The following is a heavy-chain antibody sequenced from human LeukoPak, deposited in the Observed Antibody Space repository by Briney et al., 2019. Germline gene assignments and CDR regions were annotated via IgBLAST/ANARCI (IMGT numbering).Heavy chain of an antibody. CDR1: GFTFSSYA. CDR2: ISSNGGNT. CDR3: AKDRSGYSYGYADY. V-gene: IGHV3-64*01. J-gene: IGHJ4*02. Sequence: GGSLRLSCAASGFTFSSYAMHWVRQAPGKGLEYVSAISSNGGNTYYANSVKGRFTISRDNSKNTLYLQMGSLRTEDLAVYYCAKDRSGYSYGYADYWGQGTLVTVSS. D-gene: IGHD5-18*01.